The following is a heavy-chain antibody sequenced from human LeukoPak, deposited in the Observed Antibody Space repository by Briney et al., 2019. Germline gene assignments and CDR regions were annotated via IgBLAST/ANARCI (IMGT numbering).Heavy chain of an antibody. CDR1: GYTFTGYY. V-gene: IGHV1-2*02. J-gene: IGHJ4*02. Sequence: GASVKVSCKASGYTFTGYYMHWVRQAPGQGHEWMGWINPNSGGTNYAQKFQGRVTMTRDTYNSTNYMELSRLRSDDTAVYYCARADYGDYATDYWGQGTLVTVS. CDR2: INPNSGGT. CDR3: ARADYGDYATDY. D-gene: IGHD4-17*01.